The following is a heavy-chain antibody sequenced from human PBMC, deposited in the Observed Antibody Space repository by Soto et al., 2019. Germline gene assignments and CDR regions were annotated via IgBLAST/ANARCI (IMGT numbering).Heavy chain of an antibody. Sequence: EVQLLESGGGLVQPGGSLRLSCAASGFTFSSYAMSWVRQAPGKGLEWVSDISGSRGSTYYADSVKGRFTISRDNSKNTMYLQMNNLRAEDTAVYFCAKRGRGAVAFDYWGQGTLVTVSS. CDR1: GFTFSSYA. V-gene: IGHV3-23*01. CDR2: ISGSRGST. CDR3: AKRGRGAVAFDY. D-gene: IGHD6-19*01. J-gene: IGHJ4*02.